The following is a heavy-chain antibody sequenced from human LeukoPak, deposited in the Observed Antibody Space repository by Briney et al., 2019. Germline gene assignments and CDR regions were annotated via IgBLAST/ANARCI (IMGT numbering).Heavy chain of an antibody. CDR3: AREPRYGDYVSPPDY. CDR1: GYTFTSYG. J-gene: IGHJ4*02. D-gene: IGHD4-17*01. V-gene: IGHV1-18*01. CDR2: ISAYNGNT. Sequence: GASVKVSCKASGYTFTSYGISWVRKAPGQGLEWMGWISAYNGNTNYAQKLQGRVTMTTDTSTSTAYMELRSLRSDDTAVYYCAREPRYGDYVSPPDYWGQGTLVTVSS.